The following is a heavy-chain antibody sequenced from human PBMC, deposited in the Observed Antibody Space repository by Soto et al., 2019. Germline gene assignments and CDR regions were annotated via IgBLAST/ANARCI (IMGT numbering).Heavy chain of an antibody. J-gene: IGHJ6*02. V-gene: IGHV1-18*01. CDR3: ARDLVIFELARVGYYGMDV. CDR1: GYTFTSYG. CDR2: ISAYNGNT. Sequence: QVQLVQSGAEVKKPGASVKVSCKASGYTFTSYGFSWVRQAPGQGLEWMGWISAYNGNTNYAQKLQGRVNMTTDTSTSTAYMELRSLRSDDTAVYYCARDLVIFELARVGYYGMDVWGQGTTVTVSS. D-gene: IGHD2-21*01.